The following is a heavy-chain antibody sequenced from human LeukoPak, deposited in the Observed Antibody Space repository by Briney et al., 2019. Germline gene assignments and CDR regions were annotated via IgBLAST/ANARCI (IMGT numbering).Heavy chain of an antibody. CDR1: GGTFSSYA. V-gene: IGHV1-69*13. CDR2: IIPIFGIA. J-gene: IGHJ6*02. CDR3: ARETDGSGSYLPYYYYYGMDV. D-gene: IGHD3-10*01. Sequence: SVKVSCKASGGTFSSYAISWVRQAPGQGLEWMGGIIPIFGIANYAQKFQGRVTITADESTSTAYMELRSLRSDDTAVYYCARETDGSGSYLPYYYYYGMDVWGQGTTVTVSS.